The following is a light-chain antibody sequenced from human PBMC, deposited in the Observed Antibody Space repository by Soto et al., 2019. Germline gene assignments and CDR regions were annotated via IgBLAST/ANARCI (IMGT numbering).Light chain of an antibody. CDR1: QSISSD. CDR3: QQSFSPLTFGGGTPQLT. V-gene: IGKV3-15*01. CDR2: GAS. Sequence: ETVMTQSPATLSVSPGERATLSCRASQSISSDLAWYQQKPGQAPRLLIYGASTTATGIPGRFSGSGSGREFTLTISSLQSEDFATYYCQQSFSPLTFGGGTPQLTFGGGTKVEIK. J-gene: IGKJ4*01.